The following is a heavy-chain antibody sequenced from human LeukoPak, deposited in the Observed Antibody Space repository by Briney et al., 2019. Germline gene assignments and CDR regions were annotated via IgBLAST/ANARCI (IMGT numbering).Heavy chain of an antibody. J-gene: IGHJ6*02. Sequence: SETLSLTCTVSGGSVSSGSYYWSWIRQPPGKGLEWIGYIYYSGSTNYNPSLKSRVTISVDTSKNQFSLKLSSVTAADTAVYYCARDSPNYYDSSGYRYYYYYGMDVWGQGTTVTVSS. V-gene: IGHV4-61*01. D-gene: IGHD3-22*01. CDR2: IYYSGST. CDR3: ARDSPNYYDSSGYRYYYYYGMDV. CDR1: GGSVSSGSYY.